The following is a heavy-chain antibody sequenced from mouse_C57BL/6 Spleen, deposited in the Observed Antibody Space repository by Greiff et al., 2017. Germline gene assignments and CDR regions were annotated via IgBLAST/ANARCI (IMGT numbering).Heavy chain of an antibody. CDR2: IDPSDSET. V-gene: IGHV1-52*01. D-gene: IGHD2-5*01. CDR3: ARYYSNLYWYFDV. Sequence: QVQLQQPGAELVRPGSSVKLSCKASGYTFTSYWMHWVKQRPIQGLEWIGNIDPSDSETHYNQKFKDKATLTVDKSSSTAYMQLSSLTSEDSAVYYCARYYSNLYWYFDVWGTGTTVTVSS. CDR1: GYTFTSYW. J-gene: IGHJ1*03.